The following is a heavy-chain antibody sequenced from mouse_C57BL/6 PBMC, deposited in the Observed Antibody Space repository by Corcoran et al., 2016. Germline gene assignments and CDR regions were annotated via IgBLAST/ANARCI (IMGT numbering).Heavy chain of an antibody. V-gene: IGHV1-75*01. Sequence: QVQLQQSGPELVKPGASVKISCKASGYTFTDYYINWVKQRPGQGLEWIGWIFPGSGSTYYNEKFKGKATLTVDKSSSTAYMLLSSLTSEDSAVYCCARGGVTTGYYYAMDYWGQGTSVTVSS. CDR2: IFPGSGST. D-gene: IGHD2-2*01. CDR3: ARGGVTTGYYYAMDY. CDR1: GYTFTDYY. J-gene: IGHJ4*01.